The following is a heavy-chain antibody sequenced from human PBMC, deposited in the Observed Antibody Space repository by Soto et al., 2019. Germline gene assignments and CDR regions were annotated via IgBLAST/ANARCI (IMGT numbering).Heavy chain of an antibody. CDR2: ISGNGGST. J-gene: IGHJ4*02. Sequence: EVQLLDSGGGLVQPGGSPRLSCAASGFTFSNYAMSWVRQVPGKGLEWVSTISGNGGSTYYADSVKGRFTISRDNSKNMLFLQINSLRDDDSAVYYCANRPASIITFDYWGQGTPVTVSS. CDR3: ANRPASIITFDY. V-gene: IGHV3-23*01. D-gene: IGHD2-2*01. CDR1: GFTFSNYA.